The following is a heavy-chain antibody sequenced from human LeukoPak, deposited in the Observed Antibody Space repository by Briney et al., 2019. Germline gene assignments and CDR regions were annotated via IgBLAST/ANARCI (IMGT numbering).Heavy chain of an antibody. V-gene: IGHV3-30*03. Sequence: GGSLRLSCAASGFTFSSYGMHWVRQAPGKGLEWVAVISYDGSNKYYADSVKGRFTISRDNSKNTLYLQMNSLRAEDTAVYYCARGYNYGSFDYWGQGTLVTVSS. CDR1: GFTFSSYG. CDR2: ISYDGSNK. CDR3: ARGYNYGSFDY. D-gene: IGHD5-18*01. J-gene: IGHJ4*02.